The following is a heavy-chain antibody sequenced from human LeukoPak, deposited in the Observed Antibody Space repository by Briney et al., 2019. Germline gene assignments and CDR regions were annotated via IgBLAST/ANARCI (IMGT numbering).Heavy chain of an antibody. D-gene: IGHD5-24*01. CDR3: ARSCRDGYRDFDY. CDR2: IYPGDSDT. J-gene: IGHJ4*02. CDR1: GYRFTSYW. V-gene: IGHV5-51*01. Sequence: SGESLKISFKGSGYRFTSYWIGGVRPMPGKGLEWMGIIYPGDSDTRYSPSFQGQVTISADKSISTAYLQWSSLKASDTAMYYCARSCRDGYRDFDYWGQGTLVTVSS.